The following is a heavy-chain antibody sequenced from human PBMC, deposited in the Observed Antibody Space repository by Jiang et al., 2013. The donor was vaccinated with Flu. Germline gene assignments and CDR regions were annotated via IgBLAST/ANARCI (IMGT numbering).Heavy chain of an antibody. Sequence: QLLESGGGLVQPGGSLRLSCAASGFTFSSYWMSWVRQAPGKGLEWVANIKQDGSEKYYVDSVKGRFTISRDNAKNSLYLQMNSLRAEDTAVYYCASCGGNYYYYGMDVWGQGTTVTVSS. J-gene: IGHJ6*02. D-gene: IGHD2-21*01. V-gene: IGHV3-7*01. CDR3: ASCGGNYYYYGMDV. CDR1: GFTFSSYW. CDR2: IKQDGSEK.